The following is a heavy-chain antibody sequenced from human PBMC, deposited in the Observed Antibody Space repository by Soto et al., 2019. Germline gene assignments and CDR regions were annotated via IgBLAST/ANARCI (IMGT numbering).Heavy chain of an antibody. Sequence: SETLSLTCTVSGGSISSSSYYWGWIRQPPGKGLEWIGSIYYSGSTYYNPSLKSRVTISVDTSKNQFSLKLSSVTAADTAVYYCARDEGAPAMIYYWGQGTLVTVSS. CDR1: GGSISSSSYY. D-gene: IGHD5-12*01. CDR2: IYYSGST. V-gene: IGHV4-39*02. J-gene: IGHJ4*02. CDR3: ARDEGAPAMIYY.